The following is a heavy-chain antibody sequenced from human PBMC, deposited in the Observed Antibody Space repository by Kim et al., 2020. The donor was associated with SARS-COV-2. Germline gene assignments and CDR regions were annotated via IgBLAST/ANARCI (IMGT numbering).Heavy chain of an antibody. V-gene: IGHV3-73*01. CDR1: GFTFSGSA. J-gene: IGHJ4*02. CDR3: TRQYSNVGI. Sequence: GGSLRLSCVASGFTFSGSAMHWVRQASGKGLEWVGRIRSKANSYATAYAASVKGRFTISRDDSKNTAYLQMNSLKTEDTAVYYCTRQYSNVGIWGQGTLVTVSS. D-gene: IGHD4-4*01. CDR2: IRSKANSYAT.